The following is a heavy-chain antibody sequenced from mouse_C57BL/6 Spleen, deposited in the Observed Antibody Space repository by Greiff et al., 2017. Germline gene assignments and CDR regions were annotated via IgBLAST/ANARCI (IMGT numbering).Heavy chain of an antibody. V-gene: IGHV1-50*01. J-gene: IGHJ2*01. Sequence: VQLQESGAELVKPGASVKLSCKASGYTFTSYWMQWVKQRPGQGLEWIGEIDPSDRYTNYNQKFKGKATLTVDTSSSTAYMQLSSLTSEDAAVYYCASYDYGFDYWGQGTTLTVSS. D-gene: IGHD2-4*01. CDR2: IDPSDRYT. CDR3: ASYDYGFDY. CDR1: GYTFTSYW.